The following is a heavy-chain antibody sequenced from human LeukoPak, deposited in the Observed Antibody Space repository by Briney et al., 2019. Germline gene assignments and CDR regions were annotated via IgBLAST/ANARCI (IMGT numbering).Heavy chain of an antibody. CDR2: ISSSSSYI. CDR1: GFTFSSYS. J-gene: IGHJ6*02. V-gene: IGHV3-21*01. D-gene: IGHD3-10*01. CDR3: ARDESGYYGSGGYYGMDV. Sequence: GGSLRLSCAASGFTFSSYSMNWVRRAPGKGLEWVSSISSSSSYIYYADSVKGRFTISRDNAKNSLYLQMNSLRAEDTAVYYCARDESGYYGSGGYYGMDVWGQGTTVTVSS.